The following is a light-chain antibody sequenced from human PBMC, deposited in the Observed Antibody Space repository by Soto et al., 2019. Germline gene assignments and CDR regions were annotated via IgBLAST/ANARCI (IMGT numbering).Light chain of an antibody. CDR1: QGITDY. Sequence: DIQMTQSPSSLSASVGDRVTITCRASQGITDYLAWYQQQPGQVPNLLIYAASTLQSGVPSRFSGSGSGTDFTLTITGLQPEEVATYYCQNYNSAPWPFGQGTKVEIK. CDR2: AAS. J-gene: IGKJ1*01. CDR3: QNYNSAPWP. V-gene: IGKV1-27*01.